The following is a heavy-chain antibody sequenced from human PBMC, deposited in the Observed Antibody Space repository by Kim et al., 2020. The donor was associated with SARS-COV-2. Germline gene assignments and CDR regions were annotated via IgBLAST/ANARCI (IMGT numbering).Heavy chain of an antibody. V-gene: IGHV3-30*04. Sequence: GRSLRLSCAASGFSLSSRDMHWVRHTPGKGLEWVAVLSIDGRIQYYTDSVQGRFTISRDNSKNTLYLQMYSLRPEDTALYYCATDYKFGRGDGFDNWRQGTMVTVSS. J-gene: IGHJ3*02. D-gene: IGHD3-10*01. CDR3: ATDYKFGRGDGFDN. CDR2: LSIDGRIQ. CDR1: GFSLSSRD.